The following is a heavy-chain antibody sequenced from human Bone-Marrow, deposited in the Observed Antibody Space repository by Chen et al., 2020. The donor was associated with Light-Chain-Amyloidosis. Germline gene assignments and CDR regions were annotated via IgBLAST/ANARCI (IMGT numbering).Heavy chain of an antibody. CDR1: GYTFPNYW. Sequence: EEQLEQSGPEVKKPGESLKISCKGAGYTFPNYWIGWVRLMPGKGLEWMGVIYPDDSDARYSPSFEGQVTISADKSIITAYLQWRSLKASDTAMYYCARRRDGYNFDYWGQGTLVTVSS. J-gene: IGHJ4*02. D-gene: IGHD5-12*01. V-gene: IGHV5-51*01. CDR2: IYPDDSDA. CDR3: ARRRDGYNFDY.